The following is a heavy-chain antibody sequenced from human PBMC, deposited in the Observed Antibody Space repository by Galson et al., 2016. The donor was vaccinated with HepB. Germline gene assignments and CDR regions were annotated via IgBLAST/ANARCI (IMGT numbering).Heavy chain of an antibody. Sequence: SLRLSCAVSGFTFNSHKMHWVRQAPGKGLLWVSDINSDGSSTRYADSVKGRFTISRDNAKNTLYLQMNSLRAGYTAGYYCEREWSGYDYWDQGFMVTVSS. D-gene: IGHD2-15*01. V-gene: IGHV3-74*01. CDR3: EREWSGYDY. J-gene: IGHJ4*02. CDR2: INSDGSST. CDR1: GFTFNSHK.